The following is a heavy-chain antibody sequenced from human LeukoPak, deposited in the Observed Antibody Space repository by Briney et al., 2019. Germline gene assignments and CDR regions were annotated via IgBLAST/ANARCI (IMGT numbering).Heavy chain of an antibody. Sequence: GGSLTLSCAASGFTFSSYSMNWVRQAPGKGLEWVSYISSSSSIIYYADSVKGRFTISRDNAKNSLYLQMNSLRAEDTAVYYCARARTAQYNWFDPWGQGTLVTVSS. V-gene: IGHV3-48*01. CDR1: GFTFSSYS. CDR3: ARARTAQYNWFDP. CDR2: ISSSSSII. J-gene: IGHJ5*02. D-gene: IGHD4-17*01.